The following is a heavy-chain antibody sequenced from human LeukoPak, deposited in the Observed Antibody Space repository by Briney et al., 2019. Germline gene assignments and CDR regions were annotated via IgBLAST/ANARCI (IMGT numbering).Heavy chain of an antibody. Sequence: GGSLRLSCAVSGFTFNYYSMSWVRQAPGKGLEWVATIKEDATTKYYVDSLKGRFTISRDNAKNSLSLQVNSRRAEDTAIYYCAKDVLDFWGQGTLVTVSS. CDR3: AKDVLDF. V-gene: IGHV3-7*03. J-gene: IGHJ4*02. CDR1: GFTFNYYS. CDR2: IKEDATTK.